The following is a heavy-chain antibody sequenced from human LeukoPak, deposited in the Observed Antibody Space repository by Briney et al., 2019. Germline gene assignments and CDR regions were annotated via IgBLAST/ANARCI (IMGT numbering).Heavy chain of an antibody. D-gene: IGHD2-15*01. V-gene: IGHV4-34*01. CDR3: VRIDDY. CDR1: GGSFSGHY. CDR2: INHSGST. Sequence: SETLSLTCAVYGGSFSGHYWSWIRQPPGKGLEWIGEINHSGSTNYNPSLKSRVTISVDTSKNQFFLKLSSVTAADTAVYYYVRIDDYWGQGTLVTVSS. J-gene: IGHJ4*02.